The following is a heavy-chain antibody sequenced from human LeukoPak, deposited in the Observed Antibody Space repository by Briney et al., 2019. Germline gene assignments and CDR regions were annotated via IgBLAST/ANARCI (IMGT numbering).Heavy chain of an antibody. CDR1: GGSFSGYY. CDR3: ARKNYYGSRSYDY. J-gene: IGHJ4*02. D-gene: IGHD3-10*01. V-gene: IGHV4-34*01. CDR2: IKHSGST. Sequence: SETLSLTCAVYGGSFSGYYWSWIRQPPGKGLEWIGEIKHSGSTNYNPSLKSRVTISVDTSKNQFSLKLSSVTAADTAVYYCARKNYYGSRSYDYWGQGTLVTVSS.